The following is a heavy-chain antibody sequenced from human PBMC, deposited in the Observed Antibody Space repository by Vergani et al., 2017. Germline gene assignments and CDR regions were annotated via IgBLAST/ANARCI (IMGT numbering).Heavy chain of an antibody. CDR3: ATYKMVGRLMQFVY. J-gene: IGHJ4*02. Sequence: EVQLVESGGGLVKPGGSLRLSCAASGFTFSTCSMNWVRQAPGKGLEWVSTISSRSNYINYADSVKGRFINSRDNANNSVYLQMNSLRVEDTAVYYCATYKMVGRLMQFVYWGQGTLVSVSS. D-gene: IGHD3-16*01. CDR2: ISSRSNYI. CDR1: GFTFSTCS. V-gene: IGHV3-21*01.